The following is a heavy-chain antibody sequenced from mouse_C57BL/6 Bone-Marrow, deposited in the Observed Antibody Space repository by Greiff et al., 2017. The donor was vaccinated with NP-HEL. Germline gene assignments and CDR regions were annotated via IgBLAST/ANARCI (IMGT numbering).Heavy chain of an antibody. V-gene: IGHV6-6*01. Sequence: EVMLVESGGGLVQPGGSMKLSCAASGFTFSDAWMDWVRQSPEKGLEWVAEIRNKANNHATYYAESVKGRFTISRDDSKSSVYLQMNSLRAEDTGIYYCTFTVENGAMDYWGQGTSVTVSS. CDR1: GFTFSDAW. CDR3: TFTVENGAMDY. CDR2: IRNKANNHAT. D-gene: IGHD1-1*01. J-gene: IGHJ4*01.